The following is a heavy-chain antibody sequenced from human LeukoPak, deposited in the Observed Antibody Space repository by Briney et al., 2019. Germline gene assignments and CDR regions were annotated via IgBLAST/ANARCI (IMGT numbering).Heavy chain of an antibody. J-gene: IGHJ4*02. CDR3: AKGGSLIQLWSRFDY. V-gene: IGHV3-74*01. D-gene: IGHD5-18*01. CDR1: GFTFSSYW. Sequence: GGSLRLSCAASGFTFSSYWMHWVRQAPGKGLVWVSRINSDGSSTSYADSVKGRFTISRDNAKNTLYLQMNSLRAEDTAVYYCAKGGSLIQLWSRFDYWGQGTLVTVSS. CDR2: INSDGSST.